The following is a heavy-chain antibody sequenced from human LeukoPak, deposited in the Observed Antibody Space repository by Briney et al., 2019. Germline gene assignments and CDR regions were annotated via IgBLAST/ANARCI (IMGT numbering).Heavy chain of an antibody. Sequence: GGSLRLSCAGSGFTFSGYSMNWVRQAPGKGLEWVSDISSSSNTKYYADSVKGRFTISRDNTKNSLYLQMNSLRAEDTAVYYCARPISTSLYSSSSNYWGQGTLVTVSS. CDR1: GFTFSGYS. CDR3: ARPISTSLYSSSSNY. J-gene: IGHJ4*02. CDR2: ISSSSNTK. D-gene: IGHD6-6*01. V-gene: IGHV3-48*04.